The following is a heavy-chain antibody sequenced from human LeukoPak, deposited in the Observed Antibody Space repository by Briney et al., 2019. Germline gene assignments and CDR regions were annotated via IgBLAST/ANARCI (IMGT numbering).Heavy chain of an antibody. D-gene: IGHD3-10*01. J-gene: IGHJ5*02. V-gene: IGHV4-59*01. CDR2: IYYSVST. CDR3: AREVRRYLFGSGSSENWFDP. Sequence: SETMSLTCTLSAGSIPSYYCSWIRPPPGKGLEWIGYIYYSVSTNYNPSLKSRVTISVDASKNQYSLKLSPANAADTGVHYCAREVRRYLFGSGSSENWFDPWGEGTLVSVSS. CDR1: AGSIPSYY.